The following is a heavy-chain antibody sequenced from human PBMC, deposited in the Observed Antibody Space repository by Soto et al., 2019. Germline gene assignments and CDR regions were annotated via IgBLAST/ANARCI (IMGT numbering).Heavy chain of an antibody. CDR1: GSSISSSGYY. J-gene: IGHJ4*02. Sequence: SSETLSLTCIVSGSSISSSGYYWGWIRQPPGKGLEWIASMYYNVGTYYNPSLKSRVTISVDTSANQFSLKLSSVTAADTAVYYCARLPSRRWVDYWGQGTLVTVSS. V-gene: IGHV4-39*01. D-gene: IGHD3-16*01. CDR3: ARLPSRRWVDY. CDR2: MYYNVGT.